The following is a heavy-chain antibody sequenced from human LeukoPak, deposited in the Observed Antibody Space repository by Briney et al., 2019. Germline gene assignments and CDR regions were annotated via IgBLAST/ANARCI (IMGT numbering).Heavy chain of an antibody. D-gene: IGHD2-8*01. V-gene: IGHV4-59*01. CDR3: ARDSVYATNWFDP. CDR1: GGSLSNYY. J-gene: IGHJ5*02. CDR2: IHYSGST. Sequence: SETLSLTCTVSGGSLSNYYWSWIRQPPGKGLEWIGYIHYSGSTNYNPSLTSRLTISLHTSKNQFSLNQSSRTAANTAVYYCARDSVYATNWFDPWGQGTLVTVSS.